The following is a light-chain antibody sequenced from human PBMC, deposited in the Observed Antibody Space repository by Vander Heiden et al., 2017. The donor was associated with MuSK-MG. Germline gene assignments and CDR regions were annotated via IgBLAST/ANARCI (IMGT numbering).Light chain of an antibody. J-gene: IGKJ1*01. V-gene: IGKV1-39*01. CDR3: EQCYSSQT. CDR2: AAS. Sequence: DIQMTQSPSSLSASVGDRVTITCRASQSISSYLNWYQQKPGKAPKLLIYAASSLQSGVPSRFSGSGSGTDFALTISRLQPEDFAPYYFEQCYSSQTFEQGAKVEIK. CDR1: QSISSY.